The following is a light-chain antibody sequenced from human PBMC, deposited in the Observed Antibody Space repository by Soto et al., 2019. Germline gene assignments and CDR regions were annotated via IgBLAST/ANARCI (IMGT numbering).Light chain of an antibody. CDR1: QDISNY. V-gene: IGKV1-33*01. CDR3: QQYDNLYT. CDR2: NTS. J-gene: IGKJ2*01. Sequence: DLQMTQSPSSLSASVGDRVTITCQASQDISNYLNWYQQKPGKAPKLLIYNTSNLETGVPSRFGGSGCGTDFNFTISSLQPEDIATYYCQQYDNLYTFGQGTKLEIK.